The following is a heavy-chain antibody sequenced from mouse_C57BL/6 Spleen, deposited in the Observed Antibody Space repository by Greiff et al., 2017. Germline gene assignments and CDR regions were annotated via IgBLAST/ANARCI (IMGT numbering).Heavy chain of an antibody. CDR3: ARGNWDGEDYYAMDY. V-gene: IGHV1-81*01. CDR2: IYPRSGNT. Sequence: QVQLQQSGAELARPGASVKLSCKASGYTFTSYGISWVKQRTGQGLEWIGEIYPRSGNTYYNEKFKGKATLTADKSSSTAYMELRSLTSEDSAVYFCARGNWDGEDYYAMDYWGQGTSVTVSS. J-gene: IGHJ4*01. CDR1: GYTFTSYG. D-gene: IGHD4-1*01.